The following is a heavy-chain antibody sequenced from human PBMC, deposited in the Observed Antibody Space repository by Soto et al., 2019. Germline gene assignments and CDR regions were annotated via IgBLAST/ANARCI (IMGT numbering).Heavy chain of an antibody. D-gene: IGHD3-22*01. CDR1: GGSISSGDYY. Sequence: KLRETLSLTCTVSGGSISSGDYYWSWIRQPPGKGLEWIGYIYYSGSTYYNPSLKSRVTISVDTSKNQFSLKLSSVTAADTAVYYCARDLRGYYYDGSGYFDYWGQGTLVTVSS. CDR2: IYYSGST. CDR3: ARDLRGYYYDGSGYFDY. V-gene: IGHV4-30-4*01. J-gene: IGHJ4*02.